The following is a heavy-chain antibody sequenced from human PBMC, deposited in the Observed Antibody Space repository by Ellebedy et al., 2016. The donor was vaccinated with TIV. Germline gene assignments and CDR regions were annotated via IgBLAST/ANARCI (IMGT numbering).Heavy chain of an antibody. CDR1: GYTFTSYY. V-gene: IGHV1-46*04. Sequence: AASVKVSCKASGYTFTSYYMHWVRHAPGQGLEWMGIINPSGGSTTYAQKLQGRVTITRDTSTSTVYMELSSLRSEDTAVYYCARARSSGWLHTPDYWGQGTLVTVSS. CDR2: INPSGGST. CDR3: ARARSSGWLHTPDY. J-gene: IGHJ4*02. D-gene: IGHD6-19*01.